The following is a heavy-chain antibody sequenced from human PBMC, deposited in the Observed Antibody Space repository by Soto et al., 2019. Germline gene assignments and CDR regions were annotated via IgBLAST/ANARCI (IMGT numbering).Heavy chain of an antibody. V-gene: IGHV4-30-4*01. CDR3: ARAATGFGELSPSFDY. D-gene: IGHD3-10*01. J-gene: IGHJ4*02. CDR2: IYYSGST. Sequence: SETLSLTCTVSGGSISSGDYYWSWIRQPPGKGLEWIGYIYYSGSTYYNPSLKSRVTISVDTSKNQFSLKLSSVTAADTAVYYCARAATGFGELSPSFDYWGQGTLVTVSS. CDR1: GGSISSGDYY.